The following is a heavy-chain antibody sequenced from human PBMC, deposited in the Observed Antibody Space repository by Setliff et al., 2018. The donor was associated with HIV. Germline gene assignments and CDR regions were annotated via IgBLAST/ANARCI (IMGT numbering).Heavy chain of an antibody. D-gene: IGHD3-3*01. V-gene: IGHV2-5*02. J-gene: IGHJ5*02. CDR2: IYWDDDK. CDR1: GFSLSTSGVG. CDR3: AHSQGITIFGVVVDQVWFDP. Sequence: SGPTLVNPTQTLTLTCTFSGFSLSTSGVGVGWIRQPPGKALEWLALIYWDDDKRYSPSLKSRLTITKDTSKNQVVLTMTNMDPVDTATYYCAHSQGITIFGVVVDQVWFDPWGQGTLVTVSS.